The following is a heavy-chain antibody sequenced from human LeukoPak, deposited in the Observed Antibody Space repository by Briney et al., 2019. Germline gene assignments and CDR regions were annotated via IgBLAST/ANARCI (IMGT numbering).Heavy chain of an antibody. D-gene: IGHD3-3*01. Sequence: GGSLRLSCAASGFTFSSYWMHWVRQAPGKGLVWVSRINSDGSSTNYADSVKGRFTISRDNAKNTLYLQMNSLRAEDTAVYYCTRAASWSGYPDYWGQGTLVTVSS. CDR3: TRAASWSGYPDY. CDR2: INSDGSST. V-gene: IGHV3-74*01. CDR1: GFTFSSYW. J-gene: IGHJ4*02.